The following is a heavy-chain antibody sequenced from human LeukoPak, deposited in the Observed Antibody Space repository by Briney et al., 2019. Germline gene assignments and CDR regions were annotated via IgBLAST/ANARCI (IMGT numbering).Heavy chain of an antibody. J-gene: IGHJ6*02. Sequence: GGSLRLSCAASGFTFSNYGMHWVRQAPGKGLEWVAVISYDGSNKYYADSVKGRFTISRDNSKNTLYLQMNSLRTEDTAVYYCAKGRVGANGYYYGMDVWGQGTTVSVSS. CDR2: ISYDGSNK. V-gene: IGHV3-30*18. D-gene: IGHD1-26*01. CDR3: AKGRVGANGYYYGMDV. CDR1: GFTFSNYG.